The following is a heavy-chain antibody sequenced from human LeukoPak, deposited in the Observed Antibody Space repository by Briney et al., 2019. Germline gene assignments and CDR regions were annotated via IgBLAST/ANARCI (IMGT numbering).Heavy chain of an antibody. CDR1: GYTFTGYY. CDR3: ARDSTVTSWFDP. J-gene: IGHJ5*02. V-gene: IGHV1-2*02. Sequence: ASGKVSCKASGYTFTGYYMHWVRQAPGQGLEWMGWINRNSRGTNYAQKFQGRVTMTRDTSISTAYMELSRLRSDDTAVYYCARDSTVTSWFDPWGQGTLVTGAS. D-gene: IGHD4-17*01. CDR2: INRNSRGT.